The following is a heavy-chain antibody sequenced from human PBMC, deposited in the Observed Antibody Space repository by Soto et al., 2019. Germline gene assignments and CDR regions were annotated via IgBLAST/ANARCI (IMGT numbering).Heavy chain of an antibody. CDR3: ARDKDNWNDGSADDYYYGMDV. V-gene: IGHV3-7*03. CDR1: GFTFSVYW. CDR2: IKEDGSEK. Sequence: EVQLVESGGGLVQPGGSLRLSCAGSGFTFSVYWMSWVRQAPGKGLEWVANIKEDGSEKDYVDSVKGRFTISRDNAKNSLYLQMNSLRAEDTAVYYCARDKDNWNDGSADDYYYGMDVWGQGTTVTVSS. D-gene: IGHD1-20*01. J-gene: IGHJ6*02.